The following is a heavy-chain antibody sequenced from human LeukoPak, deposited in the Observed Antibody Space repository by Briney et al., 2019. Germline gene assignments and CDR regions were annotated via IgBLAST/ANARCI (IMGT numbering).Heavy chain of an antibody. CDR1: GFTFSNYA. CDR2: ISGSGDST. Sequence: GGSLRLSCAASGFTFSNYAMTWVRQAPGKGLEWVSAISGSGDSTFYADSVKGRFTISRDNSKKTLYLQMNSLRAGDTAVYYCAKGLSISCHSDFDSWGQGTLVTVSS. CDR3: AKGLSISCHSDFDS. J-gene: IGHJ4*02. V-gene: IGHV3-23*01. D-gene: IGHD2-2*01.